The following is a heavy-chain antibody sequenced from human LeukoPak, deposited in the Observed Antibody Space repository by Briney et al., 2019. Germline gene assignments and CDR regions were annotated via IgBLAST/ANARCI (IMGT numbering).Heavy chain of an antibody. D-gene: IGHD2-21*02. J-gene: IGHJ3*02. Sequence: TSETLSLTCTVSGGSISSHYWSWIRQPPGKGLEWIGYIYYSGSTNYNPSLKSRVTISVDTSKNQFSLKLSSVTAADTAVYYCARVYCGGDCYLAGAFDIWGQRTMVTVSS. CDR3: ARVYCGGDCYLAGAFDI. V-gene: IGHV4-59*11. CDR2: IYYSGST. CDR1: GGSISSHY.